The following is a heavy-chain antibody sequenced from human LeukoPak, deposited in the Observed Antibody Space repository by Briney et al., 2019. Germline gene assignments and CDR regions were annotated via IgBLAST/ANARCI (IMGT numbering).Heavy chain of an antibody. Sequence: SETLSLTCTVSGGSISSGSYYWSWIRQPAGKGLEWIGRIYTSGSTNYNPSLKSQVTISVDTSKNQFSLKLSSVTAADTAVYYCAGDPYYYGSGSYIDYWAQGTLVTVSS. CDR1: GGSISSGSYY. CDR3: AGDPYYYGSGSYIDY. CDR2: IYTSGST. V-gene: IGHV4-61*02. D-gene: IGHD3-10*01. J-gene: IGHJ4*02.